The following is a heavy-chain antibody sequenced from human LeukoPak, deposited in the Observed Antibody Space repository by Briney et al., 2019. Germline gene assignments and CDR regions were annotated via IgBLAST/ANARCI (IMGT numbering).Heavy chain of an antibody. CDR1: GFTFAGYE. CDR3: ARLRGSALDY. Sequence: GGSLRLSCAASGFTFAGYEMNRVRQAPGKGLEWVSYISSSGSTIYYADSVKGRFTISRDNAKNSLSLQMNSLRAEDTAVYFCARLRGSALDYWGQGALVTVSS. D-gene: IGHD6-25*01. V-gene: IGHV3-48*03. CDR2: ISSSGSTI. J-gene: IGHJ4*02.